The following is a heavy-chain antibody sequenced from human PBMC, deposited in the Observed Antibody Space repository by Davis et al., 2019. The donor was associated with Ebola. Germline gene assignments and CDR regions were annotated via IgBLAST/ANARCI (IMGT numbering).Heavy chain of an antibody. CDR2: INAGNGLT. V-gene: IGHV1-3*01. CDR1: GYIFTRYT. D-gene: IGHD3-10*01. CDR3: ARDRGGDYSFDY. J-gene: IGHJ4*02. Sequence: AASVKVSCKASGYIFTRYTLHWVRQGPGQRLEWMGWINAGNGLTEYSQKFQARATITRDTSASTAYMELRSLRSEDTAVYYCARDRGGDYSFDYWGQGTLVTVSS.